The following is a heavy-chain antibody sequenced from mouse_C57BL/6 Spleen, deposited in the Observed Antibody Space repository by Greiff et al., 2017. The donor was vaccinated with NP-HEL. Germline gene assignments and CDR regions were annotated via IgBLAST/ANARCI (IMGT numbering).Heavy chain of an antibody. Sequence: LVESGAELARPGASVKLSCKASGYTFTSSGISWVKQRTGQGLEWIGEIYPRSGNTYYNEKFKGKATLTADKSSSTAYMELRSLTSEDSAVYFCARFTTVVGFDYWGQGTTLTVSS. J-gene: IGHJ2*01. D-gene: IGHD1-1*01. CDR1: GYTFTSSG. CDR3: ARFTTVVGFDY. V-gene: IGHV1-81*01. CDR2: IYPRSGNT.